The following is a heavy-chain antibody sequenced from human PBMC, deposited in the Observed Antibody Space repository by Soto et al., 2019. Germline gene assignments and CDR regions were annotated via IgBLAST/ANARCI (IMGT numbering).Heavy chain of an antibody. CDR1: GFTVSSNY. D-gene: IGHD3-10*01. Sequence: EVQLVETGGGLIQPGGSLRLSCAASGFTVSSNYMSWVRQAPGKGREWASVIYSGGSTYSADSVKGRFTISRDNSKNTLYLQMNSLRAEDTAVYYCARDGASDYYYGMDVWGQGTTVTVSS. J-gene: IGHJ6*02. CDR2: IYSGGST. CDR3: ARDGASDYYYGMDV. V-gene: IGHV3-53*02.